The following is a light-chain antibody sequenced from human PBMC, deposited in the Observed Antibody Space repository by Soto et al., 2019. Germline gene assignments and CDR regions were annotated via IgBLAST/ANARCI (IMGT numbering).Light chain of an antibody. CDR2: LGS. V-gene: IGKV2-28*01. CDR3: MQALQAPLT. Sequence: DIVITQSPLSLPFTPLDPASISFMSIQSLLNSNGYNYLDWYLQKPGQSPQLLIYLGSNRASGVPDRFSGSGSGTDFTLKISRVEAEDVGFYYCMQALQAPLTFGQGTKVDI. CDR1: QSLLNSNGYNY. J-gene: IGKJ1*01.